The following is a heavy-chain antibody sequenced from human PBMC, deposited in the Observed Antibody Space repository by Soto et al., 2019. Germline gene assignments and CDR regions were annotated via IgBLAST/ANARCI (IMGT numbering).Heavy chain of an antibody. CDR3: ARGTHYYGSGSYYVN. Sequence: PSETLSLTCAVSGGSISSGGYSWSWTRQPPGKGLEWIGYIYHSGSTYYNPSLKSRVTISVDRSKNQFSLKLSSVTAADTAVYYCARGTHYYGSGSYYVNWGQGTLVTVSS. J-gene: IGHJ4*02. CDR1: GGSISSGGYS. D-gene: IGHD3-10*01. CDR2: IYHSGST. V-gene: IGHV4-30-2*01.